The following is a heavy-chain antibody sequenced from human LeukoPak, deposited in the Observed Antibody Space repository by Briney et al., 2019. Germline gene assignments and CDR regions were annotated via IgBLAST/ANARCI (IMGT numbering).Heavy chain of an antibody. CDR2: ISASNGNT. Sequence: ASVRVSCKASGYTFTRYGISWVRQAPGQGLQWLGWISASNGNTNYAQKFRDRVTMSTDTSTGTAYLDVRSLTSDDTAVYYCARDHSNWNYAPDFWGQGTLVIVSS. J-gene: IGHJ4*02. CDR1: GYTFTRYG. CDR3: ARDHSNWNYAPDF. V-gene: IGHV1-18*01. D-gene: IGHD1-7*01.